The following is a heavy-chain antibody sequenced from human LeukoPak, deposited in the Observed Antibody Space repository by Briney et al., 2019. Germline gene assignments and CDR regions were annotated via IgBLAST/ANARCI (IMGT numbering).Heavy chain of an antibody. CDR2: IYYGGNT. J-gene: IGHJ4*02. CDR3: ARGNDY. CDR1: GGSISSSY. V-gene: IGHV4-59*08. Sequence: PSETLSLTCTVSGGSISSSYWSWIRQPPGKGLEWIGFIYYGGNTNYNPSLKSRVTISVDASKNQVSLKLSSATAADTAVYYCARGNDYWGQGTLVTVSS.